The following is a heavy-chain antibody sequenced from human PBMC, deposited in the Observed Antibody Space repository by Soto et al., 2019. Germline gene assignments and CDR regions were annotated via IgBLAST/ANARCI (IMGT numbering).Heavy chain of an antibody. Sequence: QVQLQESGPRLVSPSQTLSLTCTVSGGSISSAAYCWSWIRQSPDKGLEWIGHIYDGGTTYSGPPLQGRVTISADTSETQFSLKLSSVSAADTAVYYCARGPSGDKIDYWGQGIQVTVSS. CDR2: IYDGGTT. V-gene: IGHV4-30-4*01. CDR3: ARGPSGDKIDY. CDR1: GGSISSAAYC. D-gene: IGHD7-27*01. J-gene: IGHJ4*02.